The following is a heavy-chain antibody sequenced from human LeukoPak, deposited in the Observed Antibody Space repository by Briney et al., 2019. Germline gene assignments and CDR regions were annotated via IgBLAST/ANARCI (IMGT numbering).Heavy chain of an antibody. D-gene: IGHD6-13*01. J-gene: IGHJ5*02. V-gene: IGHV3-21*01. Sequence: GGSLRLSCAASGFTFSSYAVNWVRQAPGKGLEWVSFISSSRSYIYYADSVKGRFTISRDNAKNSLYLQMNSLRAEDTAVYYCARDLIGGIAAAGTWFDPWGQGTLVTVSS. CDR3: ARDLIGGIAAAGTWFDP. CDR2: ISSSRSYI. CDR1: GFTFSSYA.